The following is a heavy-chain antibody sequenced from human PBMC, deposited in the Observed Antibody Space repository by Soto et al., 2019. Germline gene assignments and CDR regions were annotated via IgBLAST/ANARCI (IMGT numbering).Heavy chain of an antibody. CDR3: AKENYGDFYWYFDL. J-gene: IGHJ2*01. CDR1: GFTFSSFA. Sequence: EVQLLESGGALVQPGGSLRLSCAASGFTFSSFAMTWVRQAPGKGLEWVSTISGSGGSTYYADSVKNRFTISRDNFKNTQYLQMNSLRAEDTAVYYCAKENYGDFYWYFDLWGRGTLVTVSS. CDR2: ISGSGGST. V-gene: IGHV3-23*01. D-gene: IGHD4-17*01.